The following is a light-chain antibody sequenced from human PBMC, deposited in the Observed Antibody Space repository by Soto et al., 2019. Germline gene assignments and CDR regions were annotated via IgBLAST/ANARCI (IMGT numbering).Light chain of an antibody. V-gene: IGKV1-5*03. J-gene: IGKJ4*01. CDR2: KAS. CDR1: QSISTW. Sequence: DIQMTQSPSTLSASVGDRVTITCRASQSISTWLAWYQQKPGKAPKLLIYKASNLEGGVPSRFSGSGFWTEFTITISSLQADDFATYYCQQYNTYPLTFGGGTTVEIK. CDR3: QQYNTYPLT.